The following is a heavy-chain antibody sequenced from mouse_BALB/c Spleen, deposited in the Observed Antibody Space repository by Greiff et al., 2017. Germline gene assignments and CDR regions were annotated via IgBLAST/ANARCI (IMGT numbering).Heavy chain of an antibody. CDR3: TRDYRYLFAY. V-gene: IGHV6-6*02. J-gene: IGHJ3*01. CDR2: IRLKSNNYAT. CDR1: GFTFSNYW. Sequence: EVLLVESGGGLVQPGGSLKLSCVASGFTFSNYWMNWVRQSPEKGLEWVAEIRLKSNNYATHNAESVNGMFTISRDDSKSSVYLQMNNLRAEDTGMYYCTRDYRYLFAYWGQGTLVTVSA. D-gene: IGHD2-14*01.